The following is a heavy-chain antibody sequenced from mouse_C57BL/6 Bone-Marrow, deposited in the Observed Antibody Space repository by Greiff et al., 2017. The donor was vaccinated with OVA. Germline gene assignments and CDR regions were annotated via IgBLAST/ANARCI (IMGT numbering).Heavy chain of an antibody. CDR1: GYAFSSYW. V-gene: IGHV1-80*01. J-gene: IGHJ3*01. CDR3: ARRGLRQEFAY. D-gene: IGHD2-2*01. CDR2: IYPGDGDT. Sequence: QVHVKQSGAELVKPGASVKISCKASGYAFSSYWMNWVKQRPGKGLEWIGQIYPGDGDTNYNGKFKGKATLTADKSSSTAYMQLSSLTSEDSAVYFCARRGLRQEFAYWGQGTLVTVSA.